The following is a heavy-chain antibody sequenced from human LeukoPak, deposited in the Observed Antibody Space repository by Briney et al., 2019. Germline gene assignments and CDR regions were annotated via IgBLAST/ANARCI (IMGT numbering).Heavy chain of an antibody. CDR3: ARIPGTDYFDY. Sequence: GGSLRLSCAASGFSFSAYYMSWIRQAPGKGLERVAYISTGRSYTDYADSVKGRFTISRDNAKNSVYLQMNSLRAEDTAVYYCARIPGTDYFDYWGQGTLVTVSS. CDR1: GFSFSAYY. D-gene: IGHD1-20*01. J-gene: IGHJ4*02. CDR2: ISTGRSYT. V-gene: IGHV3-11*03.